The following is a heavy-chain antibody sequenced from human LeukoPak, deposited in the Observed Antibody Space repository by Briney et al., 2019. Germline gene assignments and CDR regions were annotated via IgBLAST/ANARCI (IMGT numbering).Heavy chain of an antibody. CDR1: GVRFSNYA. V-gene: IGHV3-23*01. CDR3: AGDYPDY. Sequence: PGGSLRLSCAVSGVRFSNYAMTWVRQAPGKGLEWVSTISASGSNAYYADSVKGRFTISRDNSKNMLYLQMNSLRAEDTAVYYCAGDYPDYWGQGTLVTVSS. CDR2: ISASGSNA. J-gene: IGHJ4*02. D-gene: IGHD4-17*01.